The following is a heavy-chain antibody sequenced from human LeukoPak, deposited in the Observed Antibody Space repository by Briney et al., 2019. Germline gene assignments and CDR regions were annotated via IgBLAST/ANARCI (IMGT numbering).Heavy chain of an antibody. D-gene: IGHD3-22*01. CDR3: ARDSDSSGYGEYYFDY. Sequence: GASVKVSCKASGYTFTSYYMHWVRQAPGQGLEWMGIINPSGGSTSYAQKFQGRVTMTRDTSTSIVYMELSSLRSEDTAVYYCARDSDSSGYGEYYFDYWGQGTLVTVSS. J-gene: IGHJ4*02. V-gene: IGHV1-46*01. CDR2: INPSGGST. CDR1: GYTFTSYY.